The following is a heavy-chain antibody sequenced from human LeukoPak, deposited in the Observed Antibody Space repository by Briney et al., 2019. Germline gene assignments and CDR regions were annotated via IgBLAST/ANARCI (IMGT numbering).Heavy chain of an antibody. Sequence: ASVKVSCKASGYTFTSYDINWVRQATGQGLEWMGWMNPNSGNTGSAQRFQGRITMTRDTSISTAYMELSSLRSEDTAVYYCARGPLVRLPSSFDPWGQGTLVTISS. J-gene: IGHJ5*02. V-gene: IGHV1-8*01. CDR3: ARGPLVRLPSSFDP. D-gene: IGHD3-16*02. CDR2: MNPNSGNT. CDR1: GYTFTSYD.